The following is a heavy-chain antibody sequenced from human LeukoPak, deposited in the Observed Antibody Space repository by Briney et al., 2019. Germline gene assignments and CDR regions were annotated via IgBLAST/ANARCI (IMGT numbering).Heavy chain of an antibody. CDR2: IYSGFST. CDR1: GFTVSSNY. V-gene: IGHV3-66*01. D-gene: IGHD5-24*01. CDR3: AKDQYGYPKVAFDI. Sequence: PGGSLRLSCAASGFTVSSNYMSWVRQAPGKGLEWVSIIYSGFSTYYADSVKGRFTISRDNAKNSLYLQMNSLRAEDTAVYYCAKDQYGYPKVAFDIWGQGTMVTVSS. J-gene: IGHJ3*02.